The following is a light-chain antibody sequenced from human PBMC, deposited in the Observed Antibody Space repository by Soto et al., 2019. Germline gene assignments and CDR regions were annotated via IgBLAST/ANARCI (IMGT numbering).Light chain of an antibody. CDR2: WAS. CDR3: HQYDSSPPT. Sequence: DIVMTQSPDSLAVSLGERATINCKSSQSVSHTSNNLAWYQQKPGQPPKLLIYWASTREPGVPDRFSGSGSGTDFTLTISSLQAEDVAVYFCHQYDSSPPTFGQGTKVEIK. CDR1: QSVSHTSNN. J-gene: IGKJ1*01. V-gene: IGKV4-1*01.